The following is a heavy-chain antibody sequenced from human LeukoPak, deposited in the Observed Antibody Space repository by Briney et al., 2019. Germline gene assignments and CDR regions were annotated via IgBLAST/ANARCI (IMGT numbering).Heavy chain of an antibody. CDR2: INSDGSST. V-gene: IGHV3-74*01. J-gene: IGHJ4*02. CDR3: ARLYYDFWSGSQS. D-gene: IGHD3-3*01. CDR1: GFTFSSYW. Sequence: GGSLRLSCAASGFTFSSYWMHWVRQAPGKGLVWVSRINSDGSSTSYADSVKDRFTISRDNAKNTLYLQMNSLRAEDTAVYYCARLYYDFWSGSQSWGQGTLVTVSS.